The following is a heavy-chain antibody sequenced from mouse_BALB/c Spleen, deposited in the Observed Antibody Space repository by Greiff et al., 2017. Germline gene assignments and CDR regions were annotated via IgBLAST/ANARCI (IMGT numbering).Heavy chain of an antibody. CDR1: GYTFTSYT. J-gene: IGHJ2*01. CDR2: INPSSGYT. V-gene: IGHV1-4*02. Sequence: QVQLQQSAAELARPGASVKMSCKASGYTFTSYTMHWVKQRPGQGLEWIGYINPSSGYTEYNQKFKDKTTLTADKSSSTAYMQLSSLTSEDSAVYYCASDVYHTELNFDYWGQGTTLTVSS. CDR3: ASDVYHTELNFDY. D-gene: IGHD2-1*01.